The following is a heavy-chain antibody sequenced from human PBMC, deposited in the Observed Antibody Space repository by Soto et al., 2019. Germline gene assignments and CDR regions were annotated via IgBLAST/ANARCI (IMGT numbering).Heavy chain of an antibody. V-gene: IGHV3-7*01. CDR2: VSPDGSEK. J-gene: IGHJ4*02. CDR3: SRSLDS. CDR1: GFTFSSFW. Sequence: PGGSLRLSCAASGFTFSSFWMDWVRQAPGKGLEWVANVSPDGSEKHYVDSVKGRFTISRDNARNSLYLQMSSLTAEDSALYYCSRSLDSWGRGTRVTVSS.